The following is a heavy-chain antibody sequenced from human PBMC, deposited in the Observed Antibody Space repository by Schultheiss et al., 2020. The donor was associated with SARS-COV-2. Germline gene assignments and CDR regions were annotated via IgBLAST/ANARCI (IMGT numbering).Heavy chain of an antibody. CDR2: IYYSGST. CDR3: ARTMRGSYGEAFDI. D-gene: IGHD1-26*01. V-gene: IGHV4-31*03. Sequence: SETLSLTCTVSGGSISSGGYYWSWIRQHPGKGLEWIGYIYYSGSTYYNPSLKSRVTISVDTSKNQFSLKVTSVTAADTALYYCARTMRGSYGEAFDIWGQGTMVTVSS. CDR1: GGSISSGGYY. J-gene: IGHJ3*02.